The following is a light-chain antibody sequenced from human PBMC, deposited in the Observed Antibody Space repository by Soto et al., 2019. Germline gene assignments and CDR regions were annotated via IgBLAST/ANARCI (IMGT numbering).Light chain of an antibody. CDR2: SND. V-gene: IGLV1-44*01. CDR3: AAWDDSLGAWV. Sequence: QSVLTQPTSASGTPGQRVTISCSGSSSNIGSRTVNWYQQVPGTAPKFLIYSNDQRPSGVPDRFSGSKSGTSASLAISGLQSEDEADYYCAAWDDSLGAWVFGGGTKVTVL. CDR1: SSNIGSRT. J-gene: IGLJ3*02.